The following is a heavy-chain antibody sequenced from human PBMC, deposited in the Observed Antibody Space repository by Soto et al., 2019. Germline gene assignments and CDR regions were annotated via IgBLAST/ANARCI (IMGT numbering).Heavy chain of an antibody. CDR1: GFTFSSYA. CDR3: ARDRARPYNLDY. CDR2: ISYDGSNK. V-gene: IGHV3-30-3*01. Sequence: GGSLRLSCAASGFTFSSYAMHWVRQAPGKGLEWVAVISYDGSNKYYADSVKGRFTISRDNSKNTLYLQMNSLRAEYTAVYYCARDRARPYNLDYWGQGTLVTVSS. D-gene: IGHD6-6*01. J-gene: IGHJ4*02.